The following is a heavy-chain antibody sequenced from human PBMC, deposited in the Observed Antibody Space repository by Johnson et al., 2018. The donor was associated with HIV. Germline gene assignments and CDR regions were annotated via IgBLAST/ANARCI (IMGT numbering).Heavy chain of an antibody. CDR1: GFTFTNVW. Sequence: VQLVESGGGFVKPGGSLRLSCAASGFTFTNVWMSWVRQAPGEGLEWLGRLKSEPDGETTDYAAPVKGRFTISTDDSKNTLYLQMNSLKTEDTAVYYCITEGVRDGYNWAFDIWGQGTMVTVSS. CDR3: ITEGVRDGYNWAFDI. J-gene: IGHJ3*02. V-gene: IGHV3-15*01. D-gene: IGHD5-24*01. CDR2: LKSEPDGETT.